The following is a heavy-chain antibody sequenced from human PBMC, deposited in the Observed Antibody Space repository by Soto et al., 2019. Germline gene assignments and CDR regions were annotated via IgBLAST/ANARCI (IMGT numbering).Heavy chain of an antibody. D-gene: IGHD6-6*01. CDR1: GGSISSGDYY. CDR3: ARGGRSSSGFGWFDP. V-gene: IGHV4-30-4*01. J-gene: IGHJ5*02. CDR2: IYYRVNT. Sequence: QVQLQESGPGLVKPSQTLSLTCTVSGGSISSGDYYWRWIRQPPGKGLEWIGYIYYRVNTYYNTSLKSRVTISVATSNNQFSLKLSSVTAADTAVYHCARGGRSSSGFGWFDPWGQGTLVTVSS.